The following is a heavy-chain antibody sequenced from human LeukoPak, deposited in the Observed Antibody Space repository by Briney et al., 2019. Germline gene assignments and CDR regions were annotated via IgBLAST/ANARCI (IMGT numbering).Heavy chain of an antibody. Sequence: PGGSLRLSCEASGFSFSSYNMDWVRQTPGKGLEWISSITTSSTYTFYADSVKGRFTISRDNARNSLYLQMNSLRAEDTAVYYCARVGRGGYWAATIDDAFDIWGQGTMVTVSS. CDR3: ARVGRGGYWAATIDDAFDI. J-gene: IGHJ3*02. D-gene: IGHD5-12*01. CDR1: GFSFSSYN. V-gene: IGHV3-21*01. CDR2: ITTSSTYT.